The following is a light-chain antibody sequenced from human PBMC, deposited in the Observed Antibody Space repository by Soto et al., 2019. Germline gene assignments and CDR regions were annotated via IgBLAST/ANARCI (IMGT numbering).Light chain of an antibody. J-gene: IGKJ2*01. V-gene: IGKV4-1*01. Sequence: DIVMTPSPDSLAVSLGERATINCKCSQSVFYSSNNKNYLAWYQQKPVQPPKLLIYWASTRESGVPDRFSGSGSGTDYTLTISSRQAEDVAVYYCQQHYSTPYTFGQGTKLEIK. CDR2: WAS. CDR3: QQHYSTPYT. CDR1: QSVFYSSNNKNY.